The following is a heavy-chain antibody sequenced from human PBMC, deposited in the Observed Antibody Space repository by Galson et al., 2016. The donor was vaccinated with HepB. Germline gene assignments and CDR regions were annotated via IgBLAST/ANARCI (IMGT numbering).Heavy chain of an antibody. CDR2: IWSDGSGE. J-gene: IGHJ3*01. CDR1: GIPFSISG. V-gene: IGHV3-33*01. CDR3: ARDLGVRGYGREPRDAYDL. D-gene: IGHD3-10*01. Sequence: SLRLSCAASGIPFSISGMHWVRQAPGKGLEWVAMIWSDGSGEYYADSVRGRFTVSRDSSRDTVDLQMNNLRAEDTAMYFCARDLGVRGYGREPRDAYDLWGQGTMVSVSS.